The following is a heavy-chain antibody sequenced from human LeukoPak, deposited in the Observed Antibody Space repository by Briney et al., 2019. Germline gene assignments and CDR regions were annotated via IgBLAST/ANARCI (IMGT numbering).Heavy chain of an antibody. V-gene: IGHV1-69*13. CDR3: ARDKGYCSSTSCLYFDY. D-gene: IGHD2-2*01. CDR2: IIPIFGTA. CDR1: GGTFSSYA. Sequence: SVKVSCKASGGTFSSYAISWVRQAPGQGLEWMGGIIPIFGTANYAQKFQGRVTITADESTSTAYMELSSLRSEDTAVYYCARDKGYCSSTSCLYFDYWGQGTLVTVSS. J-gene: IGHJ4*02.